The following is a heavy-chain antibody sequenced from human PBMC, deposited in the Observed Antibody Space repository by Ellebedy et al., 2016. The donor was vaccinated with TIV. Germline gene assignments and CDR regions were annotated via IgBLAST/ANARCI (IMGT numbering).Heavy chain of an antibody. CDR3: ASTPPGY. CDR2: ISSSSSTI. V-gene: IGHV3-48*04. J-gene: IGHJ4*02. Sequence: GESLKISCAASGFTFSSYSMNWVRQAPGKGLEWVSYISSSSSTIYYADSVKGRFTISRDNAKNSLYLQMNSLRAEDTAVYYCASTPPGYWGQGTLVTVSS. CDR1: GFTFSSYS. D-gene: IGHD3-10*01.